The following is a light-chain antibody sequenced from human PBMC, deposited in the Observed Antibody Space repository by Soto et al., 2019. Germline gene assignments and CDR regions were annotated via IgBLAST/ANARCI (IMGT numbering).Light chain of an antibody. CDR1: PSVTNF. CDR3: QQRNIWPPVT. J-gene: IGKJ5*01. V-gene: IGKV3-11*01. Sequence: EIVLTQSPATLSLSPGERATLSCRASPSVTNFLAWYQQKPGQAXRLLIYGAFNRATGIPARFSGSGSGTDFTLTISSLEPEDSAIYYCQQRNIWPPVTFGQGTRLEIK. CDR2: GAF.